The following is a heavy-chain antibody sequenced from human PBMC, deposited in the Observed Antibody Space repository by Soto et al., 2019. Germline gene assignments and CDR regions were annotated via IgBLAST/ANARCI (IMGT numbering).Heavy chain of an antibody. J-gene: IGHJ4*02. CDR1: GFTFSFYW. V-gene: IGHV3-7*01. D-gene: IGHD3-10*01. Sequence: QPGGSLRLSCAASGFTFSFYWMSWVRQAPGKGLEWVANIKQDGSEQYYVDSVKGRFTISKDNAKNSLYLQMNSLRAEDTAVYYCARNPNYGLFDYWGQGTLVTVSS. CDR2: IKQDGSEQ. CDR3: ARNPNYGLFDY.